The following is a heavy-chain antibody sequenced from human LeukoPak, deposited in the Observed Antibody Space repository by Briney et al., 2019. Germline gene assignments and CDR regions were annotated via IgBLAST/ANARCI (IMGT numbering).Heavy chain of an antibody. V-gene: IGHV4-30-4*01. D-gene: IGHD2-2*01. Sequence: SETLSLTCTVSGGSISSGDYYWSWVRQPPGKGLEWIAYIYYSGSTYYNPSLKSRVTISVDTSKNQFSPKLSSVTAADTAVYYCAREVRVPAAMRGYYYYYGMDVWGQGTTVTVSS. J-gene: IGHJ6*02. CDR2: IYYSGST. CDR1: GGSISSGDYY. CDR3: AREVRVPAAMRGYYYYYGMDV.